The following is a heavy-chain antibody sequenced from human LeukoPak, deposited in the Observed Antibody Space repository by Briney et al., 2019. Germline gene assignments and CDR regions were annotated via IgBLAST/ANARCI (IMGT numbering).Heavy chain of an antibody. D-gene: IGHD6-19*01. CDR1: GFAFSSYS. CDR3: VRDGEYSTGWYQY. Sequence: GGSVRPSCAASGFAFSSYSMKGVRQPPGKRLEWVLSISSTSTYIYYAHSVKGRFTISRDNAKNSLYLQMNSLRAEDTAVYYCVRDGEYSTGWYQYWGQGTLVTVSS. J-gene: IGHJ4*02. CDR2: ISSTSTYI. V-gene: IGHV3-21*01.